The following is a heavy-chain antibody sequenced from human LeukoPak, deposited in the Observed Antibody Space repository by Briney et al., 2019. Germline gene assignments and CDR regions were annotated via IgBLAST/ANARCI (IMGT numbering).Heavy chain of an antibody. J-gene: IGHJ4*02. CDR3: ARSQAYCGGDCYSNAPFDY. CDR1: GYSFTSYW. Sequence: GESLEISCKGSGYSFTSYWIGWVRQMPGKGLEWMGIIYPGDSDTRYSPSFQGQVTISADKSISTAYLQWSSLKASDTAMYYCARSQAYCGGDCYSNAPFDYWGQGTLVTVSS. D-gene: IGHD2-21*02. CDR2: IYPGDSDT. V-gene: IGHV5-51*01.